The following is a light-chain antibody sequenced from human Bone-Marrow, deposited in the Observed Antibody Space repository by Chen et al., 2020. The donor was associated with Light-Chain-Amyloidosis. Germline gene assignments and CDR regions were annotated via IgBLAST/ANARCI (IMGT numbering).Light chain of an antibody. J-gene: IGLJ2*01. V-gene: IGLV3-10*01. CDR3: YSTDSSGNLLV. CDR1: ALPKKY. CDR2: EDS. Sequence: SYELTQPPSVSVSPGQTARITCSGDALPKKYAYWYQQKSGQAPVLVIYEDSKRPSGIPERFSGSNSGTMATLTISGAQVEDEADDYCYSTDSSGNLLVFGGGTKLTVL.